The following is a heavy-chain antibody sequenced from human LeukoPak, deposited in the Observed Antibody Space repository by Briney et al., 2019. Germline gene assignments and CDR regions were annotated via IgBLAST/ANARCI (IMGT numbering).Heavy chain of an antibody. CDR3: ARDDYGDYVEGGEDAFDI. V-gene: IGHV3-21*01. J-gene: IGHJ3*02. CDR1: GFTFSSYS. D-gene: IGHD4-17*01. CDR2: ISSSSSYI. Sequence: GGSLRLSCAASGFTFSSYSMNWVRQAPGKGLEWVSSISSSSSYIYYADSVKGRFTISRDNAKNSLYLQMNSLRAEDTAVYYCARDDYGDYVEGGEDAFDIWGQGTMVTVSS.